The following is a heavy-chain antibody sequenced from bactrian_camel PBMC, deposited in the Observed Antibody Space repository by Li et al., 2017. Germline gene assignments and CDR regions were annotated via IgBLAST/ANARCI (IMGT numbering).Heavy chain of an antibody. J-gene: IGHJ4*01. V-gene: IGHV3S53*01. Sequence: HVQLVESGGGSVKAGGSLRLSCSISGDTDPETRYCMGWFRQAPGKEREWVAFIDSTGSTSVAGSVKGRFTIPRDNAKYILYLQMNSLKPEDTGVYYCAAGSTGSGWQFLRADAFPYWGQGTQVTVS. CDR1: GDTDPETRYC. CDR2: IDSTGST. D-gene: IGHD1*01. CDR3: AAGSTGSGWQFLRADAFPY.